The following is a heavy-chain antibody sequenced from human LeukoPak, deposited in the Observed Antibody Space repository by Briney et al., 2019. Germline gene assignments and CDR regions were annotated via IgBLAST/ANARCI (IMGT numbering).Heavy chain of an antibody. CDR3: ARGINNYGMGV. CDR2: IWYDGSSK. CDR1: GFTFITYG. D-gene: IGHD2/OR15-2a*01. Sequence: GGSLRLSCAASGFTFITYGMHWVRQAPGKGLEWVALIWYDGSSKYYADSVMGRFTISRDNSKNTVYLQMNSLRAEDTAVYYCARGINNYGMGVWGQGTTVTVSS. J-gene: IGHJ6*02. V-gene: IGHV3-33*01.